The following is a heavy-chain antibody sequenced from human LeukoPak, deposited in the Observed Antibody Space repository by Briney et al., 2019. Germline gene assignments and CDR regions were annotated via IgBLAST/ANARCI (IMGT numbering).Heavy chain of an antibody. Sequence: PGGSLRLSCAASGFTFSSSVMGWVRQAPGKGLEWVAVIEGSGETTYHADSVKGRFTISRDNFRNTLYLHMASLRVEDTAHYYCAKIQDWGRPSYFDYWGQGTLVAVSS. V-gene: IGHV3-23*01. CDR3: AKIQDWGRPSYFDY. D-gene: IGHD3-16*01. CDR2: IEGSGETT. CDR1: GFTFSSSV. J-gene: IGHJ4*02.